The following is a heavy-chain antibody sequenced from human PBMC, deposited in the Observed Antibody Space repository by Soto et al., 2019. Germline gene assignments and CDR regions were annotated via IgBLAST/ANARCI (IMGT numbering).Heavy chain of an antibody. CDR2: IYHSGST. CDR3: ARNYYGSGSFYWFDP. CDR1: SGSISSSNW. J-gene: IGHJ5*02. Sequence: SETLSLTCAVSSGSISSSNWWSWVRQPPGKGLEWIGEIYHSGSTNYNPSLKSRVTISVDKSKNQFSLKLSSVTAADTAVYYCARNYYGSGSFYWFDPWGQGTLVTVSS. D-gene: IGHD3-10*01. V-gene: IGHV4-4*02.